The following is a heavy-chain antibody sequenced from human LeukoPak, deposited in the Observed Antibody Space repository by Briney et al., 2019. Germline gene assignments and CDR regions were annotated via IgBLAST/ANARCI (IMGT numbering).Heavy chain of an antibody. V-gene: IGHV3-23*01. J-gene: IGHJ4*02. CDR3: AKARKQNSSSKSAVAGTVSPFDY. CDR1: GFTFSSYA. Sequence: GGSLRLSCAASGFTFSSYAMSWVRQAPGQGLEWVSAISVSGGSTYYADSVKGRFTISRDNSKNTLYLQMNSLRAEDTAVYYCAKARKQNSSSKSAVAGTVSPFDYWGQGTLVTVSS. D-gene: IGHD6-19*01. CDR2: ISVSGGST.